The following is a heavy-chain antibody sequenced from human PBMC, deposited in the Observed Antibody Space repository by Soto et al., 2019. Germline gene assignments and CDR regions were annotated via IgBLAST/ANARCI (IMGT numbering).Heavy chain of an antibody. CDR3: ARESLTFREYSSSWYFTP. J-gene: IGHJ5*02. V-gene: IGHV1-8*01. CDR1: GYTFTSYD. D-gene: IGHD6-13*01. CDR2: MNPNSGNT. Sequence: QVQLVQSGAEVKKPGASVKVSCKASGYTFTSYDINWVRQATGQGLEWMGWMNPNSGNTGYAQKFQGRVTMTRNTSISTAYMELSSLRSEDTAVYYCARESLTFREYSSSWYFTPWGQGTLVTVSS.